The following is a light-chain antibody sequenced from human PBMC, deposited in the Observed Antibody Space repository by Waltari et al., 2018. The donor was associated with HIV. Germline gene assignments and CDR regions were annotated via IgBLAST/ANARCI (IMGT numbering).Light chain of an antibody. CDR2: EVT. Sequence: QSALTQPLSASGSPGQSVPISCTGTSSDVGGYDYVSWYHQHPGKAPKLMLYEVTKRPSGVPDRLSGSKSGSTASLTVSGLQAEDEADYYCSSYAGSNNLIFGGGTKLTVL. CDR3: SSYAGSNNLI. J-gene: IGLJ2*01. V-gene: IGLV2-8*01. CDR1: SSDVGGYDY.